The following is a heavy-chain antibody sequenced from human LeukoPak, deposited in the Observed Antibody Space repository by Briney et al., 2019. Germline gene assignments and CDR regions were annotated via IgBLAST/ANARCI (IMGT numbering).Heavy chain of an antibody. D-gene: IGHD3-10*01. J-gene: IGHJ4*02. CDR1: GFTFGSFS. CDR3: AKKIDSGSYPLDY. V-gene: IGHV3-23*01. CDR2: ISGSGETT. Sequence: GGSLRLSCAASGFTFGSFSMSWVRQALGKGLEWVSVISGSGETTFYADSVRGRFTISRDNSKSTLYLQMTSLRAEDTGVYYCAKKIDSGSYPLDYWGQGTLVTISS.